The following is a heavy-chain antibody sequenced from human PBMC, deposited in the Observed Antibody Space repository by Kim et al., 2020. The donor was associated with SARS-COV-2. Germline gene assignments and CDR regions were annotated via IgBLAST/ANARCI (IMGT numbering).Heavy chain of an antibody. V-gene: IGHV3-74*01. J-gene: IGHJ2*01. CDR2: INSDGSRI. D-gene: IGHD1-26*01. CDR3: ARVLGGNWYFDL. CDR1: GFTFSSSW. Sequence: LSLTCAASGFTFSSSWMYWVRQDPGKGLVWVSHINSDGSRINYADSVRGRFTISRDNANNTLYLQMNSLRAEDTAVYYCARVLGGNWYFDLWGRGTL.